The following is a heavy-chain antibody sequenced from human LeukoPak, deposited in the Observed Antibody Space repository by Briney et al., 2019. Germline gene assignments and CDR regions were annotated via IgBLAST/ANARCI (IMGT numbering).Heavy chain of an antibody. Sequence: QSGGSLRLSCAASGFTFSNSAMSWVRQAPGKGLEWVSTLSGSGITTYYADSVTGRFTISRDNSKNTLYLQMNSLRAEDTAVYYCAKGIYSSGWSYFDYWGQGTLVTVSS. CDR3: AKGIYSSGWSYFDY. D-gene: IGHD6-19*01. CDR1: GFTFSNSA. J-gene: IGHJ4*02. CDR2: LSGSGITT. V-gene: IGHV3-23*01.